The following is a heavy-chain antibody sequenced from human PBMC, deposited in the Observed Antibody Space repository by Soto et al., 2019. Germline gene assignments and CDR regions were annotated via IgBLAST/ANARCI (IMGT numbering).Heavy chain of an antibody. CDR3: ARDPGYYESSGYFDY. D-gene: IGHD3-22*01. V-gene: IGHV3-11*01. J-gene: IGHJ4*02. CDR2: IGSSDNII. Sequence: QVQLVESGGGLVKPGGSLRLSCAASGFTFSDYYMSWIRQAPGKGLEWVSYIGSSDNIIYYADSVKGRFTISRDNAKNSLYLQMNSLRAEDTAVYYCARDPGYYESSGYFDYWGQGTLVTVSS. CDR1: GFTFSDYY.